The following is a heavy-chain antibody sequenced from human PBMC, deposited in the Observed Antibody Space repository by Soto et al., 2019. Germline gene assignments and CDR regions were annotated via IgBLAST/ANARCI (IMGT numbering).Heavy chain of an antibody. CDR3: ARGATYYDFWSGYSNFDY. CDR1: GGSISSSSYY. V-gene: IGHV4-39*01. Sequence: QLQLQESGPGLVKPSETLSLTCTVSGGSISSSSYYWGWIRQPPGKGLEWIGSMYYGGNTYYNPSLKGRVTISVDTSKTQCSLRLSSVTAADTAVYYCARGATYYDFWSGYSNFDYWGQGTLVTVSS. D-gene: IGHD3-3*01. CDR2: MYYGGNT. J-gene: IGHJ4*02.